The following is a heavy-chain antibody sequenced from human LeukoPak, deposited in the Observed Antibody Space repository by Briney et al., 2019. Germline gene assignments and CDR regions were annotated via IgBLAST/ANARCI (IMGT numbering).Heavy chain of an antibody. D-gene: IGHD1-1*01. J-gene: IGHJ6*02. CDR2: FYTSGST. Sequence: SETLSLTCTVSGGSISSYYWSWIRQPAGKGLEWIGRFYTSGSTNYNPSLKSRVTMSVDTSKNQFSLKLSSVTAADTAVYYCARDLGYNWNDEEPYYYYGMDVWGQGTTVTVSS. V-gene: IGHV4-4*07. CDR1: GGSISSYY. CDR3: ARDLGYNWNDEEPYYYYGMDV.